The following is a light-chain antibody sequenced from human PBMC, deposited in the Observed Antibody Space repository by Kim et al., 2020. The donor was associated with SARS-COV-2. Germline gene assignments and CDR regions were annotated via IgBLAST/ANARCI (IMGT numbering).Light chain of an antibody. CDR1: RGVSTN. CDR2: DAS. Sequence: EILMTQSPATLSVSPGERATLSCRASRGVSTNLAWYQRKPGQAPRLLIFDASTRATGIPARFSGSGSGTEFTLTISSLQSEDFAVYYCQQYNNRAPLTFGGGTKLEIK. J-gene: IGKJ4*01. CDR3: QQYNNRAPLT. V-gene: IGKV3-15*01.